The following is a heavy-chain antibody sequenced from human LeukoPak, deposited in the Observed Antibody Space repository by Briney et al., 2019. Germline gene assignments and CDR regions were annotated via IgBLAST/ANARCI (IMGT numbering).Heavy chain of an antibody. D-gene: IGHD2-21*02. CDR3: AREIAVVTALDY. CDR1: GFTFSDYG. V-gene: IGHV3-69-1*01. CDR2: IGSSGSI. Sequence: GGSLRLSCAVSGFTFSDYGMNWVRQALGKGLEWVSFIGSSGSIYYADSVKGRFTISRDNAKNSLYLQMNSLRAEDTAVYYCAREIAVVTALDYWGQGTLVTVSS. J-gene: IGHJ4*02.